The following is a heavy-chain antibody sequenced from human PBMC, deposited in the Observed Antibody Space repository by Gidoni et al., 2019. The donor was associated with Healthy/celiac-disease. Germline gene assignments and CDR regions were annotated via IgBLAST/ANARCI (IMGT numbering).Heavy chain of an antibody. CDR2: IWCDGSNK. CDR1: GFTFSSYG. D-gene: IGHD3-10*01. CDR3: AGDSDCRYRGRSSPLGY. J-gene: IGHJ4*02. V-gene: IGHV3-33*01. Sequence: QVQLVESGGGVFQPGRSLSISCAASGFTFSSYGMHWVRQAPGKGLEWVAVIWCDGSNKYYEDTVKGRFTISRDNSENTLYLQMNSQRAEETAVYYCAGDSDCRYRGRSSPLGYWGQGTLVTVSS.